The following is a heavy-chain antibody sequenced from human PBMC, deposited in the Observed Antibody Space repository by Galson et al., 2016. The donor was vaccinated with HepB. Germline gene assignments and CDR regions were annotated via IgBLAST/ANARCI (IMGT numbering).Heavy chain of an antibody. J-gene: IGHJ4*02. V-gene: IGHV3-74*01. CDR3: ARDGGGGYNLDY. CDR1: GFTFSNYW. CDR2: ITIDGSTT. Sequence: SLRLSCAASGFTFSNYWMHWVRQAPGKGLVWVSHITIDGSTTTYADSVKGRFTISRDNAKNSVYLQMNSVRDEDKAVYYCARDGGGGYNLDYWGQGTLVTVSS. D-gene: IGHD5-24*01.